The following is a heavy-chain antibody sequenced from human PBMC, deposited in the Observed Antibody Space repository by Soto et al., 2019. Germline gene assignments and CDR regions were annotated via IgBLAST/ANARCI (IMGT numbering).Heavy chain of an antibody. CDR3: AKVPFGMYSSGPSGDY. J-gene: IGHJ4*01. Sequence: QVQLVESGGGVVQPGRSLRLSCAASGFTFSSYGMHWVRQAPGKGLEWVAVISYDGSNKYYADSVKGRFTISRDNSKNTLYLQMNSLRAEDTAVYYCAKVPFGMYSSGPSGDYWGHGTLVTVSS. CDR2: ISYDGSNK. CDR1: GFTFSSYG. D-gene: IGHD6-19*01. V-gene: IGHV3-30*18.